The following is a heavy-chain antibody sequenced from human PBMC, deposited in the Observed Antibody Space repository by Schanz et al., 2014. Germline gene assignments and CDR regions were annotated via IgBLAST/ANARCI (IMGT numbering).Heavy chain of an antibody. V-gene: IGHV3-30*18. CDR1: GFSFSDYG. J-gene: IGHJ4*02. CDR2: ISYHGSER. Sequence: QVQLVESGGGMVQPGRSLRLSCAGSGFSFSDYGMHWVRQAPGRGLEWVAVISYHGSERYSADSVKGRFTISRDNSKNTLYLQMNSLRAEDTAVYYCAKDDVWASGSYYDYWGQGTLVTVSS. CDR3: AKDDVWASGSYYDY. D-gene: IGHD3-10*01.